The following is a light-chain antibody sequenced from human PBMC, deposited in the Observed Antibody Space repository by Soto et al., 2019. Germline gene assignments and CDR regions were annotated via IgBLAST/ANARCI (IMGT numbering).Light chain of an antibody. J-gene: IGLJ2*01. Sequence: QSVLTQPASASGSPGQSITISCTGSSSDVGNYNLVSWYQQHPAKAPKLLIYEVNQWPSGVSDRCSGSKSGNTASLTISGLHAEDEADYYCCSYAGSGLGVFGGGTQLTVL. CDR3: CSYAGSGLGV. CDR2: EVN. V-gene: IGLV2-23*02. CDR1: SSDVGNYNL.